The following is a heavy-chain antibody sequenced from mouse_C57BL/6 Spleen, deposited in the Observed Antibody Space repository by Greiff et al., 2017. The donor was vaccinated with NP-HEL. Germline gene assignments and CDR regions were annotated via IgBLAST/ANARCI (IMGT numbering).Heavy chain of an antibody. D-gene: IGHD2-4*01. J-gene: IGHJ4*01. CDR2: IDPSDSYT. Sequence: QVHVKQPGAELVMPGASVKLSCKASGYTFTSYWMHWVKQRPGQGLEWIGEIDPSDSYTNYNQKFKGKSTLTVDKSSSTAYMQLSSLTSEDSAVYYCARGNYDYYYYAMDYWGQGTSVTVSS. CDR1: GYTFTSYW. V-gene: IGHV1-69*01. CDR3: ARGNYDYYYYAMDY.